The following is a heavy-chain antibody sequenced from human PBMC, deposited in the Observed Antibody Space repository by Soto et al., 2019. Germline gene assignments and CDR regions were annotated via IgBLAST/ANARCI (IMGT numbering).Heavy chain of an antibody. V-gene: IGHV4-39*01. CDR3: ARLEGLATISYYFDF. CDR2: IYYRGNT. D-gene: IGHD3-9*01. Sequence: QLQESGPGLVKPSETLSLTCSVSGDSINSDKYYWGWIRQPPGKGLEWIGSIYYRGNTYYNPALHTRVTTSLNKSKSQFSLSLTSVPAADSAVYFRARLEGLATISYYFDFWGQGAQVTVSS. J-gene: IGHJ4*02. CDR1: GDSINSDKYY.